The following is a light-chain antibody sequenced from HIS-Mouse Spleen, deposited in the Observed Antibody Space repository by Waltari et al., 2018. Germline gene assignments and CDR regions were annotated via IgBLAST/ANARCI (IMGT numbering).Light chain of an antibody. CDR2: EGS. CDR3: CSYAGSSTWV. V-gene: IGLV2-23*01. CDR1: SSDVGRYTL. Sequence: QSALTQPASVSGSPGQSITISCTGPSSDVGRYTLVSWYQQPPGKAPKLMIYEGSKRPSGVSNRFSGSKSGNTASLTISGLQAEDEADYYCCSYAGSSTWVFGGGTKLTVL. J-gene: IGLJ3*02.